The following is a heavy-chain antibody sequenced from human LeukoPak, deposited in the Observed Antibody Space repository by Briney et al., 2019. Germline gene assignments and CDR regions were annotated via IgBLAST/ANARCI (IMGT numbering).Heavy chain of an antibody. CDR1: GYSFPNYW. J-gene: IGHJ6*03. Sequence: GESLKISCKVSGYSFPNYWIGWVRQMPGKGLGWMNIIYPGDSDTRYSPSFQGQVTISADKSISTAYLQWSSLKASDTAMYYCARLYMGERIAVAGTHYYYYYMDVWGKGTTVTVSS. D-gene: IGHD6-19*01. V-gene: IGHV5-51*01. CDR2: IYPGDSDT. CDR3: ARLYMGERIAVAGTHYYYYYMDV.